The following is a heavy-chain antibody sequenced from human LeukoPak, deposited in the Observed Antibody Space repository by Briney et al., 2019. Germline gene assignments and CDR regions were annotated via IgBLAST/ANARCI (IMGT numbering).Heavy chain of an antibody. V-gene: IGHV1-3*01. J-gene: IGHJ4*02. Sequence: ASVKVSCKASGYTFTSYAMHWVRRAPGQRLEWMGWINAGNGDTKYSQKFQGRVTIARDTSASTAYMELSSLRSEDTAVYYCARDRGGTGDFDYWGQRTLATVSS. CDR1: GYTFTSYA. CDR3: ARDRGGTGDFDY. CDR2: INAGNGDT. D-gene: IGHD1-1*01.